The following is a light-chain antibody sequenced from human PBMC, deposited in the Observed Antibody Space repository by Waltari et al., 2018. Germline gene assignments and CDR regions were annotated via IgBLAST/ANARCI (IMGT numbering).Light chain of an antibody. V-gene: IGKV1-5*03. CDR2: EAS. CDR3: QQYNTYRT. J-gene: IGKJ1*01. CDR1: QSVSRW. Sequence: DIQMTQSPASLSASVGDRVTITCRASQSVSRWLARYQQKPGAAPNLLIYEASKLHSGVPSRFSGDGSGTEFTLTISSLQPDDFATYFCQQYNTYRTFGQGTKVEI.